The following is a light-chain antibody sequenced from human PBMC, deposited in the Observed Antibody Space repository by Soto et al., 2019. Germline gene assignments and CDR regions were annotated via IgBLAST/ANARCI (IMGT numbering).Light chain of an antibody. CDR3: SSYTSSSTLFVV. J-gene: IGLJ2*01. CDR1: YSDIGAYNY. Sequence: QSVLTQPPSASGSPGQSVTIPCTGTYSDIGAYNYVSWYQQHPGKAPKLMIYEVSNRPSGVSNRFSGSKSGNTASLTISGLQAEDEADYYCSSYTSSSTLFVVFGGGTKLTVL. V-gene: IGLV2-14*01. CDR2: EVS.